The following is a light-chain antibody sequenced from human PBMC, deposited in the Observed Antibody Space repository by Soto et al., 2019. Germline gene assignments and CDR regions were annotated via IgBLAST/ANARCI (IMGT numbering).Light chain of an antibody. CDR1: QYIRNF. Sequence: IHLTHAPSGLPPFIGGSITNTCLASQYIRNFLVWFQQRPGKVPKRLMYSANRLESGVPSRFSGSGSGTEFTLTISSLQPEDFATYYCLQHKSYPRTFGQGTKVDIK. CDR3: LQHKSYPRT. CDR2: SAN. J-gene: IGKJ1*01. V-gene: IGKV1-17*03.